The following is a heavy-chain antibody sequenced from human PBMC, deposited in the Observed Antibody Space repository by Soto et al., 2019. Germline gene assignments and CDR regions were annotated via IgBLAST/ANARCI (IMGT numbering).Heavy chain of an antibody. CDR3: ARVGLVTIFGVVITGFDY. V-gene: IGHV1-18*04. D-gene: IGHD3-3*01. J-gene: IGHJ4*02. Sequence: ASVKVSCKASGYTFTSYGISWVRQAPGQGLEWMGWISAYNGNTNYAQKLQGRVTMTTDTSTSTAYMELRSLRSDDTAVYYCARVGLVTIFGVVITGFDYWGQGTLVTVS. CDR1: GYTFTSYG. CDR2: ISAYNGNT.